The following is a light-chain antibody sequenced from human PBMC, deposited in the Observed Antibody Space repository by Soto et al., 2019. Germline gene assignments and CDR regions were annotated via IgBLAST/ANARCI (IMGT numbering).Light chain of an antibody. V-gene: IGKV1-33*01. J-gene: IGKJ3*01. CDR2: DAS. CDR1: HDITSF. Sequence: DIQMTQSPSSLSASVGDRVTITCQASHDITSFLNWYQHKPGRAPKLLIYDASILEAGVPTRFSGSGSGTHFTFTISILQPEAVATYYCQHCDYLPIFGPGTTVDFK. CDR3: QHCDYLPI.